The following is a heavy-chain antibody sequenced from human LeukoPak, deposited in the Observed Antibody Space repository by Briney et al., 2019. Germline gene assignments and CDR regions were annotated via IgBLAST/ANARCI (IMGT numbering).Heavy chain of an antibody. J-gene: IGHJ3*02. CDR1: GYTFTNFY. CDR3: ARIVRRPSDAVDI. D-gene: IGHD1-1*01. V-gene: IGHV1-46*01. Sequence: ASVKVSCKASGYTFTNFYMHWVRQAPGQGPEWMGRIDPSGGSTYYAQKFQGRVTMTRDTSTSTVYMELSSLRSEDTAVYYCARIVRRPSDAVDICGRGTVVTVSS. CDR2: IDPSGGST.